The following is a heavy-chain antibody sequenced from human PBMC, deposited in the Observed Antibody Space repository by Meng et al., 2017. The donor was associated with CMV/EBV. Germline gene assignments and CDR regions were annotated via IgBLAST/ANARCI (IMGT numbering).Heavy chain of an antibody. CDR2: TYYRSKWYN. Sequence: SETLSLTCAISGDSVPSNSAAWNWISQSPSRGLEWLGRTYYRSKWYNDYAVSVKSRITINPDTSKNQFSLQLNSVTPEDTAVYYCARDIASYYYDSSGYPNLYYYYGMDVWGQGTTVTVSS. V-gene: IGHV6-1*01. J-gene: IGHJ6*02. CDR3: ARDIASYYYDSSGYPNLYYYYGMDV. D-gene: IGHD3-22*01. CDR1: GDSVPSNSAA.